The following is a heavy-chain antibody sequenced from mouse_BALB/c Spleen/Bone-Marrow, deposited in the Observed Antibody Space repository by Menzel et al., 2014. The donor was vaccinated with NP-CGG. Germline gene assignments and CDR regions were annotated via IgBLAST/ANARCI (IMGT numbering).Heavy chain of an antibody. CDR1: GFTSXSCT. V-gene: IGHV5-12-2*01. D-gene: IGHD2-1*01. CDR2: ISNGGGST. Sequence: EVKLMESGGGLVQPGGSLKLSCAASGFTSXSCTMSWVRQTPEKRLEWVAYISNGGGSTYYPDTVKGRFTISRDNAKNTLYLQMSSLKSEDTAMYYCARQIYFPYFDYWGQGTTLTVSS. J-gene: IGHJ2*01. CDR3: ARQIYFPYFDY.